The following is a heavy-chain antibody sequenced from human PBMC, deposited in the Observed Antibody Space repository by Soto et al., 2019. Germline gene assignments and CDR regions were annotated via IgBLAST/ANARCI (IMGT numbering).Heavy chain of an antibody. D-gene: IGHD3-22*01. CDR3: ARLAAVVVSPTDDAFDI. V-gene: IGHV5-51*01. CDR2: IYPGDSDT. Sequence: GDSLKISCKGSGYSFTSYWIGWVRQMPGKGLEWMGIIYPGDSDTRYSPSFQGQVTISADKSISTAYLQWSSLKASDTAIYYCARLAAVVVSPTDDAFDIWGQGTMVTVSS. CDR1: GYSFTSYW. J-gene: IGHJ3*02.